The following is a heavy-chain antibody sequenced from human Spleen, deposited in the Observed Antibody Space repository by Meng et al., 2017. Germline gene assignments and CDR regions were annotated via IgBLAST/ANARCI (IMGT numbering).Heavy chain of an antibody. J-gene: IGHJ3*02. Sequence: ASVKVSCKASGYNLIDYYVHWVRQAPGQGLEWMGWLSPRSGDTKYAQAFQGRVTLTTDTSTSTAYMELRSLRSDDTAVYYCARDTGPDILTGYYNPLPRAAFDIWGQGTMVTVSS. CDR2: LSPRSGDT. CDR3: ARDTGPDILTGYYNPLPRAAFDI. D-gene: IGHD3-9*01. CDR1: GYNLIDYY. V-gene: IGHV1-2*02.